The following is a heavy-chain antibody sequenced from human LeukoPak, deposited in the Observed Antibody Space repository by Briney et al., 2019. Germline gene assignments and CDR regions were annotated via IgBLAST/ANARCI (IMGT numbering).Heavy chain of an antibody. J-gene: IGHJ4*02. CDR1: GFTFDDYA. CDR2: ISWNSGSI. D-gene: IGHD6-19*01. V-gene: IGHV3-9*01. Sequence: GGSLRLSCAASGFTFDDYAMHWVRQAPGKGLEWVSGISWNSGSIGYADSVKGRFTISRDNARNSLYLQMNSLRAEDTALYYCAKDRGSSGWYEGYFDYWGQGTLVTVSS. CDR3: AKDRGSSGWYEGYFDY.